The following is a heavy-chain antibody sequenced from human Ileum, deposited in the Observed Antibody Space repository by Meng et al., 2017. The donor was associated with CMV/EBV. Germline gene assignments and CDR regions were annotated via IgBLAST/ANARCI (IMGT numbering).Heavy chain of an antibody. V-gene: IGHV4-59*01. CDR1: GGSISGYY. CDR3: ARDHVSGWLNWFDP. Sequence: SETLSLTCTVSGGSISGYYWGWIRQPPEMALEWIGYIDYTGRTNYSPSLKSRITISVATSKNQLSLKLSPVTAADTAIYYCARDHVSGWLNWFDPWGHGTLVTVSS. CDR2: IDYTGRT. J-gene: IGHJ5*02. D-gene: IGHD6-19*01.